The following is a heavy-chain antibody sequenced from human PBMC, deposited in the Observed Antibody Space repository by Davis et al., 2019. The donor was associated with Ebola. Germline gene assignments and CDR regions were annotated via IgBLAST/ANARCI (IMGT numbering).Heavy chain of an antibody. J-gene: IGHJ6*02. CDR3: ARDRVYCGGDCTLGYYYYYGMDV. CDR2: IYTGGST. Sequence: GGSLRLSCAASGFIVSSNYISWVRQAPGKGLEWVSAIYTGGSTYHADSVKGRFTISRDNSTNTVYLHMNSLRAEDTAVYYCARDRVYCGGDCTLGYYYYYGMDVWGQGTTVTVSS. CDR1: GFIVSSNY. V-gene: IGHV3-66*01. D-gene: IGHD2-21*01.